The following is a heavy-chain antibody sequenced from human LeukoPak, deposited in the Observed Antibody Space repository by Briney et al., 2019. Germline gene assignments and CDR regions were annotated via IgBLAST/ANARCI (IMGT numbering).Heavy chain of an antibody. J-gene: IGHJ4*02. CDR1: WFTFSASA. D-gene: IGHD3-22*01. CDR2: IRTKTNNFAT. CDR3: TRLLDYNGYYYGAFDY. V-gene: IGHV3-73*01. Sequence: GGSLRLSCAASWFTFSASAMHWVRQASGKGREWVGRIRTKTNNFATAHAASVKGRFTVSRDDSKNTAYLQMNSLKTEDTAVYYCTRLLDYNGYYYGAFDYWGQGTLVTVSS.